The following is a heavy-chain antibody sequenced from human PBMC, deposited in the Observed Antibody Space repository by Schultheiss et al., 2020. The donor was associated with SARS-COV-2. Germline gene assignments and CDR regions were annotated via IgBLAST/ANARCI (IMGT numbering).Heavy chain of an antibody. CDR1: GFTFSSYW. Sequence: GSLRLSCAASGFTFSSYWMSWVRQAPGKGLEWVSAISGSGGSTYYADSVKGRFTISRDNAKNTLYLQMNSLRAEDTAVYYCARGSEGLDYWGQGTLVTVSS. D-gene: IGHD3-16*01. J-gene: IGHJ4*02. CDR3: ARGSEGLDY. CDR2: ISGSGGST. V-gene: IGHV3-23*01.